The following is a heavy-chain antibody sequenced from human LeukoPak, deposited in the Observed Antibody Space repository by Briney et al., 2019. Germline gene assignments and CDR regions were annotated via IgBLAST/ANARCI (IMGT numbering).Heavy chain of an antibody. CDR1: GGTFTSDA. CDR2: IIPMFGTV. V-gene: IGHV1-69*06. CDR3: ARDVGDIVVVPATLKLDS. Sequence: SVKVSCKASGGTFTSDAISWVRQAPGQGLEWMGRIIPMFGTVKYAKKFQGRVTVTADKSASTAYMQLRSLRSEDTAVYYCARDVGDIVVVPATLKLDSWGQGTLITVSP. J-gene: IGHJ4*02. D-gene: IGHD2-2*01.